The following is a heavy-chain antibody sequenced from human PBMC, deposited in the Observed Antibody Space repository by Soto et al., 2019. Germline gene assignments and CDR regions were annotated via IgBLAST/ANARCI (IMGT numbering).Heavy chain of an antibody. CDR3: ARGPESGYDYYFDY. Sequence: SETLSLTCTVSGGSISSYYWSWIRQPPGKGLEWIGYIYYSGSTNYNPSLKSRVTISVDTSKNQFSLKLSSVTAADTAVYYCARGPESGYDYYFDYWGQGTLVTVSS. V-gene: IGHV4-59*01. D-gene: IGHD5-12*01. CDR2: IYYSGST. CDR1: GGSISSYY. J-gene: IGHJ4*02.